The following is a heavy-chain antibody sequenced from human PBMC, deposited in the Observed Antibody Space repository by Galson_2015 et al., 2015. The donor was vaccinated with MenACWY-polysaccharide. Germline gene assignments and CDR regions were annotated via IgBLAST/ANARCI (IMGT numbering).Heavy chain of an antibody. CDR2: INAANGDT. D-gene: IGHD3-16*02. CDR1: GYAFTNSA. CDR3: ARGYVRGSHRPDY. J-gene: IGHJ4*02. Sequence: SVKVSCKASGYAFTNSATHWVRQAPGQGLEWMGWINAANGDTKYSQKFQGRVTLIVDTSATTAYMQLSSLRPEDTALYYCARGYVRGSHRPDYWGQGTLVTVSS. V-gene: IGHV1-3*01.